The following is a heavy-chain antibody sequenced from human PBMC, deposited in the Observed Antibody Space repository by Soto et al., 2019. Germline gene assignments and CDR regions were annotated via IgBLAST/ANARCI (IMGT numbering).Heavy chain of an antibody. J-gene: IGHJ5*02. V-gene: IGHV4-30-4*02. CDR3: ARGGDYYALFDP. Sequence: PSETLSLTCTVSGGSISSGDYYWSWIRQPPGKGLEWIGYIYYSGSTYYNPSGGSTSYAQKFQGRVTMTRDTSTSTVYMELSSLRSEDTAVYYCARGGDYYALFDPWGQGTLVTVSS. CDR1: GGSISSGDYY. D-gene: IGHD3-10*01. CDR2: IYYSGST.